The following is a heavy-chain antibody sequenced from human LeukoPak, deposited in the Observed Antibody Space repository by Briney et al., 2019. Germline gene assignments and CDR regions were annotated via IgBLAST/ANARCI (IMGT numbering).Heavy chain of an antibody. CDR1: GYTFSNYG. D-gene: IGHD1-1*01. Sequence: ASVKVSCKASGYTFSNYGISWVRQAPGQGLEWMGWISAHSGNTNYAQKFQGRFTMNTDTSTSTAYMEVRSLRSDDTATYYCARDGGQTGTGLFDPWGQGTLVTVSS. CDR3: ARDGGQTGTGLFDP. J-gene: IGHJ5*02. CDR2: ISAHSGNT. V-gene: IGHV1-18*04.